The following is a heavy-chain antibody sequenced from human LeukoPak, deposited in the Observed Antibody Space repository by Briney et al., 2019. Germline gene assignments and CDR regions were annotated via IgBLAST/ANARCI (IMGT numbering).Heavy chain of an antibody. CDR1: GFTFSSYG. J-gene: IGHJ4*02. D-gene: IGHD6-6*01. V-gene: IGHV3-33*01. CDR2: IWYDGSNK. CDR3: ARDEGSSSSESDY. Sequence: PGGPLRLSCAASGFTFSSYGMHWVRQAPGKGLEWVAVIWYDGSNKYYADSVKGRFTISRDNSKNTLYLQMNSLRAEDTAVYYCARDEGSSSSESDYWGQGTLVTVSS.